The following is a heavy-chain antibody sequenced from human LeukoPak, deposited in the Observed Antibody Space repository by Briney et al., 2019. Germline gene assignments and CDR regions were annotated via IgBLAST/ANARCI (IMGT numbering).Heavy chain of an antibody. D-gene: IGHD3-22*01. CDR1: GYTFTSYG. V-gene: IGHV1-18*01. J-gene: IGHJ4*02. CDR2: ISAYNGNT. Sequence: VASVTVSCKASGYTFTSYGISWVRQAPGQGLEWMGWISAYNGNTNYAQKLQGRVTMTTDTSTSTAYMELRSLRSDDTAVYYCARAGGYYYDSSGYYALDYWGQGTLVTVSS. CDR3: ARAGGYYYDSSGYYALDY.